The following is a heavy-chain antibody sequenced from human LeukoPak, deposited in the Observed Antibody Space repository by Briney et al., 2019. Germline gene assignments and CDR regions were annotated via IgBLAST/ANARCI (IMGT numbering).Heavy chain of an antibody. D-gene: IGHD6-13*01. Sequence: SETLSLTCTVSGGSMSSYRWSWIRQPPGKGLEWIGYIYNSGSTNYNPSLKGRVTMSVATSKNQFSLHLSSVTAADTAVYYCARSAFLVTAPGLYYFDYWGQGTLVAVSS. CDR3: ARSAFLVTAPGLYYFDY. CDR1: GGSMSSYR. V-gene: IGHV4-59*12. J-gene: IGHJ4*02. CDR2: IYNSGST.